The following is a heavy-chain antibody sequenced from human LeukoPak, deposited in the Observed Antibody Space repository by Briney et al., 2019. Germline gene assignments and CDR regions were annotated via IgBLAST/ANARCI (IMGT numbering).Heavy chain of an antibody. V-gene: IGHV1-2*02. J-gene: IGHJ4*02. D-gene: IGHD5-24*01. Sequence: GASVKVSCKASGYTFTGYYIHWVRQAPGQGLEWMGWINPNSGGTHYAQKFQGRVTMTRDTAINTAYMELSRLKSDDTAVYSCARGWEMATIGGFDYWGQGTLVTVSS. CDR2: INPNSGGT. CDR1: GYTFTGYY. CDR3: ARGWEMATIGGFDY.